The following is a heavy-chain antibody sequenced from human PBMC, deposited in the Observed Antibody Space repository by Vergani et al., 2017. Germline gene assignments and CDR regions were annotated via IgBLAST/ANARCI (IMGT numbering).Heavy chain of an antibody. Sequence: QVQLQASGPGLVKPSETLSLTCTVSGGSISSYYWSWIRQPAGKGLEWIGRIYTSGSTNYNPSLKSRVTMSVDTSKNQFSLKLSSVTAADTAVYYCAREGSDGSGSYYRPDYYYYYYMDVWGKGTSVTVSS. D-gene: IGHD3-10*01. V-gene: IGHV4-4*07. CDR1: GGSISSYY. J-gene: IGHJ6*03. CDR3: AREGSDGSGSYYRPDYYYYYYMDV. CDR2: IYTSGST.